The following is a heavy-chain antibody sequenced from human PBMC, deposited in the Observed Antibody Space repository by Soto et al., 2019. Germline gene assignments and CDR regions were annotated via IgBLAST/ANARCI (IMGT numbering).Heavy chain of an antibody. D-gene: IGHD3-10*01. V-gene: IGHV3-23*01. CDR3: AKSAQGRKAMVRGVITCFDY. CDR2: ISGSGGST. J-gene: IGHJ4*02. Sequence: EVQLLESGGGLVQPGGSLRLSCAASGFTFSSYAMSWVRQAPGKGLEWVSAISGSGGSTYYADSVKGRFTISRDNSKNTLYLQMNSLRAEDTAVYYCAKSAQGRKAMVRGVITCFDYWGQGTLVTVSS. CDR1: GFTFSSYA.